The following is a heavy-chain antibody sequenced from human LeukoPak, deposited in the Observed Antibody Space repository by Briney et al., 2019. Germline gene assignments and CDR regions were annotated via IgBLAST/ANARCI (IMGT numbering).Heavy chain of an antibody. CDR1: GGSFSGYY. V-gene: IGHV4-34*01. D-gene: IGHD3-9*01. J-gene: IGHJ6*03. Sequence: SETLSLTCAVYGGSFSGYYWSWIRQPPGKGLEWSGEINHSGSTNYNPSLKSRVTISVDTSKNQFSLKLSSVTAADTAVYYCARVIRNYDILTGYYYYYMDVWGKGTTVTVSS. CDR2: INHSGST. CDR3: ARVIRNYDILTGYYYYYMDV.